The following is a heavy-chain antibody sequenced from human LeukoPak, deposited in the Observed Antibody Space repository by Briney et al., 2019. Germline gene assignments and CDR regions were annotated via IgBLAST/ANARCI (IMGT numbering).Heavy chain of an antibody. J-gene: IGHJ4*02. CDR2: FDPEDGET. CDR3: APKQYYYDSSGYYFFDY. CDR1: GYTLTELS. V-gene: IGHV1-24*01. Sequence: ASVKVSCKVSGYTLTELSMHWVRQAPGKGLEWMGGFDPEDGETIYAQKFQGRVTMTEDTSTDTAYMELSSLRSEDTAVYYCAPKQYYYDSSGYYFFDYWGQGTLVTVSS. D-gene: IGHD3-22*01.